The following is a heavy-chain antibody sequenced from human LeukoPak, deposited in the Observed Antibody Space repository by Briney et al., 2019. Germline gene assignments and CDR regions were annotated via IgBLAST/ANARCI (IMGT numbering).Heavy chain of an antibody. CDR1: GFTFSSYG. CDR2: ISYDGAN. CDR3: AKDSSSSNYYYGLDV. J-gene: IGHJ6*02. V-gene: IGHV3-30*18. D-gene: IGHD6-13*01. Sequence: GGSLRLSCAASGFTFSSYGMHWVRQAPGKGLEWVSFISYDGANKYADSVKGRFTISRDNSKNTLYLQMNSLRGDDTGMYFCAKDSSSSNYYYGLDVWGQGTSVTVSS.